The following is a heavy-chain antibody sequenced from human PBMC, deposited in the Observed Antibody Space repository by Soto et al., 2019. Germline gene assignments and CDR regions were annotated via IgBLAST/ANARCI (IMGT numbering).Heavy chain of an antibody. D-gene: IGHD2-2*01. CDR1: GFTFRSSG. Sequence: PGGSLRLSCAASGFTFRSSGMHWVRQAPGKGLEWVALISYDGSNKYYTDSVKGRFTISRDNSKNTLYLQMNSLRTEDTAVYYCAKDLIVVIPAAPSWFDPWGQGTLVTVSS. CDR3: AKDLIVVIPAAPSWFDP. J-gene: IGHJ5*02. CDR2: ISYDGSNK. V-gene: IGHV3-30*18.